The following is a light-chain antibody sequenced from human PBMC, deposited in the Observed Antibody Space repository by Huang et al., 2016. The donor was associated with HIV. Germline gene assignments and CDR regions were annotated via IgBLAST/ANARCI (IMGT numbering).Light chain of an antibody. CDR2: GAS. J-gene: IGKJ1*01. V-gene: IGKV3-15*01. CDR3: QQYNNWPPWT. CDR1: QRVSNN. Sequence: EIVMTHSPVTLSVSPGERATLSCKASQRVSNNLAWYQQKPGQAPRTLSYGASTRANGIQARFSGSGSGKEFTLTINSLEAGDFAVYYCQQYNNWPPWTFGQGTKVEIK.